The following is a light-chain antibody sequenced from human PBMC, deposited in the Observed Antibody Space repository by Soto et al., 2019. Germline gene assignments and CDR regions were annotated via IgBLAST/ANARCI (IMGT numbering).Light chain of an antibody. V-gene: IGLV1-40*01. CDR1: SSNIRAGYG. CDR2: DNN. Sequence: QSVLTQPPSVSGAPVQRVTISCTGSSSNIRAGYGVHWYQQLPGTAPKLLIYDNNNRASGVPDRFSGSKSGTSASLAITGLQAEDEADYYCQSLDSRLSDSYVFGTGTKLTVL. J-gene: IGLJ1*01. CDR3: QSLDSRLSDSYV.